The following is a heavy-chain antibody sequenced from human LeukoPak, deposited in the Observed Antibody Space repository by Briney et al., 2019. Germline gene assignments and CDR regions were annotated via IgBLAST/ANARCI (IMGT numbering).Heavy chain of an antibody. J-gene: IGHJ4*02. D-gene: IGHD3-10*01. Sequence: SETLSLTCGVYDGSFSGYYWSWIRQPPGKGLEWIGYIYYSGSSNYNPSLKSRVTISVDTSKDQFSLKLSSVTAADTAVYYCARNRASGTPYFDYWGQGLLVTVSS. CDR2: IYYSGSS. CDR1: DGSFSGYY. CDR3: ARNRASGTPYFDY. V-gene: IGHV4-59*08.